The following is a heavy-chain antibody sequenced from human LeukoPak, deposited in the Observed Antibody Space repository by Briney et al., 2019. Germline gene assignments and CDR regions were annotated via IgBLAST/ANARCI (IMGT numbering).Heavy chain of an antibody. V-gene: IGHV3-7*01. Sequence: GGSLRLSCVASGLTFSRSWMSWVRQAPGKGLEWVAKIKQDGSEKNYVDSVKGRFTISRDNAKNSLYLQMNSLRAEDTAVYYCARGVWELLVDYWGQGTLVTVSS. D-gene: IGHD1-26*01. CDR2: IKQDGSEK. CDR3: ARGVWELLVDY. CDR1: GLTFSRSW. J-gene: IGHJ4*02.